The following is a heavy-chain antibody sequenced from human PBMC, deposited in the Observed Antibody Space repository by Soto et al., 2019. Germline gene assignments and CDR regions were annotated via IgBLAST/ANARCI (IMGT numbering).Heavy chain of an antibody. V-gene: IGHV1-46*01. CDR2: INPSGGST. CDR1: GYTFTSYY. D-gene: IGHD6-19*01. CDR3: ARDPSGWYSMDMPYYGMDV. J-gene: IGHJ6*02. Sequence: ASVKVSCKASGYTFTSYYMHWLRQAPGQGLEWMGIINPSGGSTSYAQKFQGRVTMTRDTSTSTVYMELSSLRSEDTAVYYCARDPSGWYSMDMPYYGMDVWGQGTTVTVSS.